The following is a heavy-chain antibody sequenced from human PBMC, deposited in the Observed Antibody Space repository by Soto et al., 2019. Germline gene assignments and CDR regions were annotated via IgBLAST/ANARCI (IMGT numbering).Heavy chain of an antibody. CDR3: ARGRYYGNPWGKLSHSGLDV. V-gene: IGHV1-18*01. Sequence: QVQLVQSAAEVKKPGASVKVSCKASGYTFIRYGITWVRQAPGQGLEWMGWISPYNDYTIYAQKVQGRGTMTTATSTRTAYMELRSLKSDDTAVYYCARGRYYGNPWGKLSHSGLDVWGQGTSGTVSS. J-gene: IGHJ6*02. CDR1: GYTFIRYG. D-gene: IGHD3-16*01. CDR2: ISPYNDYT.